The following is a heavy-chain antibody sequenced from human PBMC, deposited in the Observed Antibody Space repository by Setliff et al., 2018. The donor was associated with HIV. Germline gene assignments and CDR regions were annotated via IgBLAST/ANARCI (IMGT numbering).Heavy chain of an antibody. V-gene: IGHV3-48*01. CDR3: VRDLLASFGEPYPPTANWFDP. CDR2: ISATGTTV. CDR1: GFVFSDHS. Sequence: PGGSLRLSCAASGFVFSDHSLHWVRQAPGEGLEWLSYISATGTTVSYADSVRGRFVIYRDSVRNVLYLQMKSLRVEDTALYYCVRDLLASFGEPYPPTANWFDPWGQGTLVTVSS. D-gene: IGHD3-10*01. J-gene: IGHJ5*02.